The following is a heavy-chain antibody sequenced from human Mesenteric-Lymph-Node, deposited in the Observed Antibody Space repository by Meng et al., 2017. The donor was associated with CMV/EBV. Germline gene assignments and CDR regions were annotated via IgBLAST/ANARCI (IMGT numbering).Heavy chain of an antibody. J-gene: IGHJ4*02. CDR2: INHSGST. CDR1: GGSFSGYY. D-gene: IGHD2-2*01. Sequence: SETLSLTCAVYGGSFSGYYWSWIRQPPGKGLEWIGEINHSGSTNYNPSLKSRVTISVDTSKNQFSLKLSSVTAADTAVYYCARVTGYCSSTSCWPYWGQGTLVTVSS. V-gene: IGHV4-34*01. CDR3: ARVTGYCSSTSCWPY.